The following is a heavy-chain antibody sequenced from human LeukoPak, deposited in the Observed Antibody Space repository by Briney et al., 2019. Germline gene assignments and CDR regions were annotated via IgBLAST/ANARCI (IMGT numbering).Heavy chain of an antibody. V-gene: IGHV3-30*03. D-gene: IGHD2-2*01. CDR2: ISYDGSNK. CDR1: GFTFSSYG. Sequence: GGSLRLSCAASGFTFSSYGMHWVRQAPGKGLEWVAVISYDGSNKYYADSVKGRFTISRDNSKNTLYLQMNSLRSEDTAVYYCARGGGYCSSTSCDPNWFDPWGQGTLVTVSS. CDR3: ARGGGYCSSTSCDPNWFDP. J-gene: IGHJ5*02.